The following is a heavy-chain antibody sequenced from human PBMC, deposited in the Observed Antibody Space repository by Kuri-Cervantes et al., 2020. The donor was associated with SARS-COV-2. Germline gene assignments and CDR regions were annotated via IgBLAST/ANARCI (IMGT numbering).Heavy chain of an antibody. CDR1: GDSVSSNSAG. Sequence: SQTLSLTCAISGDSVSSNSAGWNWIRQSPSRGLEWLGRTYYGSKWYHDYAVSVKSRIIINPDTSKNQFSLQLSSVTPEDTAVYYCARVTTGTLDYWGQGTLVTVSS. D-gene: IGHD1-1*01. CDR3: ARVTTGTLDY. CDR2: TYYGSKWYH. V-gene: IGHV6-1*01. J-gene: IGHJ4*02.